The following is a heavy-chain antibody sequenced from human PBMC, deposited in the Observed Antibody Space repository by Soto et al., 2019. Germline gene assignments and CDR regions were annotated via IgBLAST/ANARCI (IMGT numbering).Heavy chain of an antibody. CDR3: ARERETYCSSTSCYDGMDV. V-gene: IGHV3-21*01. CDR1: VFTFSSYS. J-gene: IGHJ6*02. CDR2: ISSSSSYI. Sequence: WWSLRLSCSASVFTFSSYSMNWVRQAPGKGLEWVSSISSSSSYIYYADSVKGRFTISRDNAKNSLYLQMNSLRAEDTAVYYCARERETYCSSTSCYDGMDVWGQGTTVTVSS. D-gene: IGHD2-2*01.